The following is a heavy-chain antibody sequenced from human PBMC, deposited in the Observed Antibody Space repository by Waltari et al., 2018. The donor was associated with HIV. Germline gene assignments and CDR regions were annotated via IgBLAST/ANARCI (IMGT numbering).Heavy chain of an antibody. V-gene: IGHV6-1*01. D-gene: IGHD6-19*01. CDR3: VRDRLYSSGWPNDQYFYYGMDV. Sequence: QVQLQQSGPGLVKTSQTLLLTCVISGDSVSSNTAAWHCIRQHPSRGLEWLGRKYYRSKWYNDYAISVKNRISINPDTSNNQFSLQLNSVTPEDTAVYYCVRDRLYSSGWPNDQYFYYGMDVWGQGTTVTVSS. CDR2: KYYRSKWYN. CDR1: GDSVSSNTAA. J-gene: IGHJ6*02.